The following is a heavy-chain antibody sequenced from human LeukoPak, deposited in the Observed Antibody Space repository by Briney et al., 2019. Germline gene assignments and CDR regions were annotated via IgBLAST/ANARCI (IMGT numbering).Heavy chain of an antibody. CDR2: IYYSEST. D-gene: IGHD6-13*01. CDR3: ARRSSSQLYYYYCMDV. Sequence: PSETLSLTCTVSGGSISSSSYYWGWIRQPPGKGLEWIGSIYYSESTYYNPSLKSRVTISVDTSKNQFSLKLSSVTAADTAVYYCARRSSSQLYYYYCMDVWGKGTTVTVSS. V-gene: IGHV4-39*07. CDR1: GGSISSSSYY. J-gene: IGHJ6*03.